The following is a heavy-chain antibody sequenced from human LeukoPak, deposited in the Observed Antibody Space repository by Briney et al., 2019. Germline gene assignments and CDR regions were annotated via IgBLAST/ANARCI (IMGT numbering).Heavy chain of an antibody. CDR1: GFTFSSYA. CDR2: ISGSGGST. J-gene: IGHJ4*02. D-gene: IGHD3-10*01. Sequence: GGSLRLSCAASGFTFSSYAMSWVRQAPGKGLEWVSAISGSGGSTYYADSVKGRFTISRDNSKNTLYLQMNSLRAEDTAVYYCAKEPLLWFGKLQPYYFDYWGQGTLVTVSS. V-gene: IGHV3-23*01. CDR3: AKEPLLWFGKLQPYYFDY.